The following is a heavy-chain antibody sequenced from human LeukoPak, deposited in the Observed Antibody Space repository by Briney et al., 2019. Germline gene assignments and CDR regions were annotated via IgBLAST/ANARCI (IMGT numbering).Heavy chain of an antibody. V-gene: IGHV1-69*05. CDR2: IIPIFGTA. CDR1: GYTFTGYY. Sequence: ASVNVSCKASGYTFTGYYMHWVRQAPGQGVEWVGSIIPIFGTANYAQKFEGTVTINTDESTSTAYMELSSLRPEDTSVYYCARDGRVSGTAMGYWGQGTLVTVSS. D-gene: IGHD5-18*01. J-gene: IGHJ4*02. CDR3: ARDGRVSGTAMGY.